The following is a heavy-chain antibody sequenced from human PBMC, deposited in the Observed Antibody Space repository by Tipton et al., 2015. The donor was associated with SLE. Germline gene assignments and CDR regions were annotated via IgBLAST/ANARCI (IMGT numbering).Heavy chain of an antibody. Sequence: TLSLTCAVYGGSFSGHYWSWIRQPPGKGLGWFGEINQSGSTNYNPALKSRLIMSVDASKNQFSLKLSAVTAADAAIYCCAGAVGTAAGLREYSGQGTLVTVSS. CDR3: AGAVGTAAGLREY. D-gene: IGHD6-13*01. CDR2: INQSGST. V-gene: IGHV4-34*01. CDR1: GGSFSGHY. J-gene: IGHJ4*02.